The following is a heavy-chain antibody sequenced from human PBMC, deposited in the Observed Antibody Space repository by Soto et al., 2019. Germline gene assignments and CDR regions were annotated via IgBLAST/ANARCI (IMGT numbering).Heavy chain of an antibody. CDR1: GGSFSGYY. J-gene: IGHJ4*02. Sequence: SETLSLTCAVYGGSFSGYYWSWIRQPPGKGLEWIGEINHSGSTNYNPSLKSRVTISVDTSKNQFSLKLSSVTAADTAVYYCARSVNWLPRAYFDYWGQGTLVTVS. CDR2: INHSGST. D-gene: IGHD3-9*01. CDR3: ARSVNWLPRAYFDY. V-gene: IGHV4-34*01.